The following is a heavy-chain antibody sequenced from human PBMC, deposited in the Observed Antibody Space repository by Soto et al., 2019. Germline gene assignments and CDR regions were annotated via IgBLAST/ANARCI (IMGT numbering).Heavy chain of an antibody. CDR3: ATAAARPTGRFDY. V-gene: IGHV4-34*01. CDR1: GGSFSGYY. J-gene: IGHJ4*02. CDR2: INHSGST. D-gene: IGHD6-6*01. Sequence: NPSETLSLTCAVYGGSFSGYYWSWIRQPPGKGLEWIGEINHSGSTNYNPSLKSRVTISVDTSKNQFSLKLSSVTAADTAVYYCATAAARPTGRFDYWGQGTLVTVSS.